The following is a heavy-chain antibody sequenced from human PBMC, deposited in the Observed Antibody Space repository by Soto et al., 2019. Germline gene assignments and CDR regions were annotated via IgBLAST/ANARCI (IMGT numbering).Heavy chain of an antibody. CDR1: GFTFRNYD. CDR2: ISAAGDP. J-gene: IGHJ6*02. CDR3: ARTDRDFYGLDV. Sequence: EVQLVESGGGLVQPGGSLRLSCEASGFTFRNYDMHWVRQGTGKGLEWVSGISAAGDPDYADSVEGRFTISRENAKNAFFLQMHSLRVGDTAVYYCARTDRDFYGLDVWGQGTTVIVSS. V-gene: IGHV3-13*05.